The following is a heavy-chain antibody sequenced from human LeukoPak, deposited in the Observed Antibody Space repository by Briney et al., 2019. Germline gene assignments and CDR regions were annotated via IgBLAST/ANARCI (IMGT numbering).Heavy chain of an antibody. D-gene: IGHD6-19*01. CDR3: ARASSGWYGNFDY. CDR1: GFTFSSYS. Sequence: GGSLRLSCAASGFTFSSYSMNWVRQAPGKGLEWVSSISSSSRYIYYADSVKGRFTISRDNAKNSLYLQMNSLRAEDTAVYYCARASSGWYGNFDYWGQGTLVTVSS. V-gene: IGHV3-21*01. CDR2: ISSSSRYI. J-gene: IGHJ4*02.